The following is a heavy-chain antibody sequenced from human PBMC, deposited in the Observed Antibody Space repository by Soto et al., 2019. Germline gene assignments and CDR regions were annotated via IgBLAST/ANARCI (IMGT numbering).Heavy chain of an antibody. J-gene: IGHJ4*02. CDR3: TSLYYGH. CDR1: EFTFANAW. D-gene: IGHD4-17*01. V-gene: IGHV3-15*01. Sequence: EVQLVESGGDLVKPGGSLRLSCAASEFTFANAWISWVRQAPGKGLEWVGRIKSKADGGTTDYAAPVKGRFTISRDESQNTLYLQMNSLKTEATAVYYCTSLYYGHWGQGTLVTVSS. CDR2: IKSKADGGTT.